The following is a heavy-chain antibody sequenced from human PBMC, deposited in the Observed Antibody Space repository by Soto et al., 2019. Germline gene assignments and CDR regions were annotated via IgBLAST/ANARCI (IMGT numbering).Heavy chain of an antibody. D-gene: IGHD5-18*01. J-gene: IGHJ6*02. V-gene: IGHV4-39*01. CDR3: ACIFTGGYGYGFYYYGMDV. CDR2: IYYSGST. CDR1: GGGISSSSYY. Sequence: PSETLSLHCTLAGGGISSSSYYWGWISHPPGKGLEWIGSIYYSGSTYYNPSLKSRVTISVDTSKNQFSLKLSSVTAADTAVYYCACIFTGGYGYGFYYYGMDVWGQGTTVS.